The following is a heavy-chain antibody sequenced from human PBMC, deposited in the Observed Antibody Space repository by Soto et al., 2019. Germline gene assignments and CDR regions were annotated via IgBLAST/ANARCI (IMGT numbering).Heavy chain of an antibody. CDR2: VYYTGST. CDR1: GGSISPYY. J-gene: IGHJ4*02. V-gene: IGHV4-59*01. CDR3: ARMQYNGSNPPFDY. Sequence: SETLSLTCTVSGGSISPYYWSWIRQSPGMGLEMIGYVYYTGSTIYNPSLKSRLTISVDTSNNQFSLKLTSVTAADTAVYYCARMQYNGSNPPFDYWGRGILVTVSS. D-gene: IGHD1-26*01.